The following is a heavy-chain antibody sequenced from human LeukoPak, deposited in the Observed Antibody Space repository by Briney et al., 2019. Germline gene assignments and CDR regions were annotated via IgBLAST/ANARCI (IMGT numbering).Heavy chain of an antibody. CDR2: ISYDGSNK. V-gene: IGHV3-30*18. J-gene: IGHJ4*02. CDR3: AKVHPGLRYFEWLIDS. Sequence: GGSLRLSCAASGFTFSSYAMHWVRQAPGKGLEWVAVISYDGSNKYYGDSVKGRFTISRNDSKNTLSLQMNSLRAEDTAVYYCAKVHPGLRYFEWLIDSWGQGTLVTVSS. CDR1: GFTFSSYA. D-gene: IGHD3-9*01.